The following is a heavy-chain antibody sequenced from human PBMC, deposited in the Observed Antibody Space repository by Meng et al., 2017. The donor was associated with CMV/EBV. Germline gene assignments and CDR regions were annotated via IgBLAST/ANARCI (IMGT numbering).Heavy chain of an antibody. D-gene: IGHD6-19*01. CDR1: GYTFTGYY. J-gene: IGHJ4*02. Sequence: ASVKVSCKASGYTFTGYYMHWVRQAPGQGLEWMGWINPNSGSTNYAQKFQGRVTMTRDTSISTAYMELSRLRSDDTAVYYCARDSSSGWYYFDYWGQGTLVTVSS. CDR2: INPNSGST. CDR3: ARDSSSGWYYFDY. V-gene: IGHV1-2*02.